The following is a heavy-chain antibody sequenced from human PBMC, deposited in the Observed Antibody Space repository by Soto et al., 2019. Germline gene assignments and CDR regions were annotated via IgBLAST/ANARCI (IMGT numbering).Heavy chain of an antibody. CDR3: ARGGSDPYYAFDI. D-gene: IGHD3-10*01. Sequence: QVQLVQSGAEVKKPGSSVKVSCKASGGTFSTYAINWVRQAPGHGLEWMGRIFSYFGTIDYSQNFQGRVTITADETTSTAYMDLSSLRSEDTAIYYCARGGSDPYYAFDIWGQGTMVTVSS. CDR1: GGTFSTYA. J-gene: IGHJ3*02. V-gene: IGHV1-69*18. CDR2: IFSYFGTI.